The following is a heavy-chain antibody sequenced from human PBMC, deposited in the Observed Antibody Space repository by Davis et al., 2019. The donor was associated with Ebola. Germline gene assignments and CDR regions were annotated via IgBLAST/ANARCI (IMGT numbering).Heavy chain of an antibody. CDR3: ARVVGSYYYGMDV. CDR1: GGSISSYY. D-gene: IGHD1-26*01. Sequence: MPSETLSLTCTVSGGSISSYYWSWIRQPPGKGLEWIGYIYYSGSTNYNPSLKSRVTISADKSKNHFSLKLSSVTAADTAVYYCARVVGSYYYGMDVWGQGTTVTVSS. CDR2: IYYSGST. J-gene: IGHJ6*02. V-gene: IGHV4-59*01.